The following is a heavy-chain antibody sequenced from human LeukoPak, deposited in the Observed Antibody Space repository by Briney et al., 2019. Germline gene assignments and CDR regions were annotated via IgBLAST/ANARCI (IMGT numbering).Heavy chain of an antibody. Sequence: GGSLRLSCAASGFTFNNYAMNWVRQAPGKGLEWVSSISGGGETKYYADSAKGRFTISRDNSQNTLYLQMNSLRAEDTAVYYCARDYADYVGYFFFDYWGQRTLVTVSS. CDR3: ARDYADYVGYFFFDY. D-gene: IGHD4-17*01. CDR1: GFTFNNYA. CDR2: ISGGGETK. J-gene: IGHJ4*02. V-gene: IGHV3-23*01.